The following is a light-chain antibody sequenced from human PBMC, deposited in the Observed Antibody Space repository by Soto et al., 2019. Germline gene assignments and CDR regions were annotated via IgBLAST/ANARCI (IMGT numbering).Light chain of an antibody. CDR3: QHSYTSPFT. CDR2: AAS. Sequence: DIQMTQSPSSLSASVGDKITITCRASQSISSYLNWYQQKPGKPPNLLIYAASNLQSGVPSRFSGSGFGTDFTLTISSLQPEDFATYHCQHSYTSPFTFGPGTKVDIK. J-gene: IGKJ3*01. V-gene: IGKV1-39*01. CDR1: QSISSY.